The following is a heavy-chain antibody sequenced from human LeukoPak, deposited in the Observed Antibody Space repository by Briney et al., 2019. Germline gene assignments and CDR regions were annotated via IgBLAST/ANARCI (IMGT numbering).Heavy chain of an antibody. J-gene: IGHJ6*03. CDR2: ISPYNGNT. D-gene: IGHD1-1*01. V-gene: IGHV1-18*01. CDR3: ARAPRRGYSQRDYYYYYMDV. CDR1: GYTFSSHS. Sequence: ASVKVSCKTSGYTFSSHSMNWVRQAPGQGLEWLGWISPYNGNTKYAQKIQGRATMTTDTSTSTAYLELRSLRSEDTAVYYCARAPRRGYSQRDYYYYYMDVWGKGTTVTVSS.